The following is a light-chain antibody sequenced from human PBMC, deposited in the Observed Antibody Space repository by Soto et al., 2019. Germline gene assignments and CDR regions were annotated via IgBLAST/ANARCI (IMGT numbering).Light chain of an antibody. Sequence: DIQMTQSPTSLSASVGDRVTITCRASQGIRNYVAWYQQIPGKAPKLLIYAASTLQSGLPSRFSGSGSATDXTLXXXGLQPEDGXTYSCQKYSSVPVFGPGTKVEIK. CDR2: AAS. CDR3: QKYSSVPV. V-gene: IGKV1-27*01. CDR1: QGIRNY. J-gene: IGKJ3*01.